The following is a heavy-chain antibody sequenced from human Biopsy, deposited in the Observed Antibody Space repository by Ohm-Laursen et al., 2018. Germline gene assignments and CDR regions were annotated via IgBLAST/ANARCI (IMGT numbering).Heavy chain of an antibody. V-gene: IGHV4-59*02. CDR1: GNSVTKYY. CDR3: ARDSGILNYGNFKYYHYYGMDV. CDR2: IYYSVMT. J-gene: IGHJ6*02. Sequence: PSGTLSLTCSVSGNSVTKYYWSWIRQPPGKGLEWIGHIYYSVMTNYNPSLQSRVSISVDTSRNQVSLTLRSVTAADTAVYYCARDSGILNYGNFKYYHYYGMDVWGQGTKVTVSS. D-gene: IGHD4-11*01.